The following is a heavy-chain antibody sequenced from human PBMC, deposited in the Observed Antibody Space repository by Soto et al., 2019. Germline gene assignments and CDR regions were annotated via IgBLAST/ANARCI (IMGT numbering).Heavy chain of an antibody. CDR1: GGSISSYY. D-gene: IGHD1-26*01. J-gene: IGHJ5*02. CDR3: AREGFGRSRGWFDP. V-gene: IGHV4-59*01. CDR2: IYYSGST. Sequence: SETLSLTCTVSGGSISSYYWSWIRQPPGKGLEWIGYIYYSGSTNYNPSLKSRVTISVDTSKNQFSLKLSSVTAADTAVYYCAREGFGRSRGWFDPWGQGTLVTVSS.